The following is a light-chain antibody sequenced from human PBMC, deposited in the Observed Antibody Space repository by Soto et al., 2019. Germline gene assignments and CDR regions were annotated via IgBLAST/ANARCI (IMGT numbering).Light chain of an antibody. CDR1: QSVSSN. Sequence: EIVMTQSPATLSVSPGERATLSCRASQSVSSNLAWYQQKPGQAPRLLIYGASTRATGIPARFSGSGSGTEFSLTISSLQSEDVAIYYCQQYNSWWGTLGQGTKVEIK. CDR3: QQYNSWWGT. CDR2: GAS. J-gene: IGKJ1*01. V-gene: IGKV3-15*01.